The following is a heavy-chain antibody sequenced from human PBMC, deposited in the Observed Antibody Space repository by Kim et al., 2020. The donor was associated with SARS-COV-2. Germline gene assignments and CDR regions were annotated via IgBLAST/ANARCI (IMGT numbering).Heavy chain of an antibody. CDR1: GFTFSSYS. Sequence: GGSLRLSCAASGFTFSSYSMNWVRQAPGKGLEWVSSISSSSSYIYYADSVKGRFTISRDNAKNSLYLQMNSLRAEDTAVYYCARDGVLLWFGEYYYYGMDVWGQGTTVTVSS. CDR2: ISSSSSYI. J-gene: IGHJ6*02. V-gene: IGHV3-21*01. D-gene: IGHD3-10*01. CDR3: ARDGVLLWFGEYYYYGMDV.